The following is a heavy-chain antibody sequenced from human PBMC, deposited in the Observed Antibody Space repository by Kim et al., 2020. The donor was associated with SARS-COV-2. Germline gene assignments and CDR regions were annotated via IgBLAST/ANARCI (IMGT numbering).Heavy chain of an antibody. D-gene: IGHD3-3*01. Sequence: ASVKVSCKASGYTFTSYDINWVRQATGQGLEWMGWMNPNSGNTGYAQKFQGRVTMTRNTSISTAYMELSSLRSEDTAVYYCARRLGPDRRREVTICGVVPLGGRDYYWYMDVWGKGTTGTGSS. V-gene: IGHV1-8*01. CDR1: GYTFTSYD. CDR2: MNPNSGNT. CDR3: ARRLGPDRRREVTICGVVPLGGRDYYWYMDV. J-gene: IGHJ6*03.